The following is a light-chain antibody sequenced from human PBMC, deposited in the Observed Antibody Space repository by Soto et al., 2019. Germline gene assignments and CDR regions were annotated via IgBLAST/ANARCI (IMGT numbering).Light chain of an antibody. V-gene: IGLV2-14*01. CDR1: SSDVGGYNY. CDR3: SSYTISNTLV. Sequence: QSALTQPASVSGSPGQSITISCTGTSSDVGGYNYVSWYQQHPGKVPKLMIYDVTNRPSGISNRFSASKSGNTASLTISGLQAEDEAAYYCSSYTISNTLVFGSGTKVTVL. CDR2: DVT. J-gene: IGLJ1*01.